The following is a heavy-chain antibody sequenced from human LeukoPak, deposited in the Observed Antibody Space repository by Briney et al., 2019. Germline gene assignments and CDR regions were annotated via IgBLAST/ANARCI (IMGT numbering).Heavy chain of an antibody. CDR3: ARDDLWGVTTVH. J-gene: IGHJ4*02. CDR2: ITGSSSYI. V-gene: IGHV3-21*01. Sequence: PGGSLRLSCAASGFTFSSYSMNWVRPAPGRGLEWVSSITGSSSYISYADSVKGRFTISRDNAKNSLYLQMNSLRAEDTAVYYCARDDLWGVTTVHWGQGTLVTVSS. CDR1: GFTFSSYS. D-gene: IGHD4-17*01.